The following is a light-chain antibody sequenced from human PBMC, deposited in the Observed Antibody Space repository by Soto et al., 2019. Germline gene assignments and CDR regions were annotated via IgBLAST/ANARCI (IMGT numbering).Light chain of an antibody. CDR2: TAS. CDR3: QQSYSNTIS. CDR1: RDIGSD. Sequence: HITQSPSSLSASVGDIITITCRASRDIGSDLSWYQQKPGKAPTLLMYTASNLQSGVPSRLSGSGYGTDLTITISSIKTEDFATYYCQQSYSNTISFGHGTRLEIK. J-gene: IGKJ5*01. V-gene: IGKV1-39*01.